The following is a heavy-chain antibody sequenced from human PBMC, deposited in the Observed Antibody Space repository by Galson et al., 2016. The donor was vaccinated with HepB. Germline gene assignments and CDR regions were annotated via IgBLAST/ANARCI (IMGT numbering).Heavy chain of an antibody. J-gene: IGHJ4*02. CDR1: GGTFSSYA. D-gene: IGHD3-3*01. CDR3: ARAPRITIFGVVISSFSMDV. V-gene: IGHV1-69*13. CDR2: IIPIFRTA. Sequence: SVKVSCKASGGTFSSYAISWVRQAPGQGLEWMGGIIPIFRTANYAQKFQGRVTITADESTSTAYMELSSLRSEDTAVYYCARAPRITIFGVVISSFSMDVWGQGTLVTVSS.